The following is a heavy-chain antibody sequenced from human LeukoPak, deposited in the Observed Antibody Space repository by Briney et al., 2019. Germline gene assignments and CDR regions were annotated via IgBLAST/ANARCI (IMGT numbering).Heavy chain of an antibody. V-gene: IGHV3-21*01. CDR3: ATKVPSAQSDF. J-gene: IGHJ4*02. CDR1: GFTFSSYS. Sequence: PGGSLRLSCAVSGFTFSSYSMNWVRQAPGKGLEWVSAISGNSFWIYYADSVKGRFTISRDNAKNSLYLQMDSLRADDTAVYYCATKVPSAQSDFWGQGTLVTVSS. CDR2: ISGNSFWI.